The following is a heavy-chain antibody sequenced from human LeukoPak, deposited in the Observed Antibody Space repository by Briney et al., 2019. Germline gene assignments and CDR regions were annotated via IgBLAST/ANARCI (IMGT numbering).Heavy chain of an antibody. V-gene: IGHV4-61*02. J-gene: IGHJ3*02. CDR3: ARGRDYDILTGYYGSSDAFDI. Sequence: SQTLSLTCTVSGGSISSGSYYWSWIRHPAGKGLEWIGRIYTSGSTNYNPSLKSRVTISVDTSKNQFSLKLSSVTAADTAVYYCARGRDYDILTGYYGSSDAFDIWGQGTMVTVSS. CDR1: GGSISSGSYY. D-gene: IGHD3-9*01. CDR2: IYTSGST.